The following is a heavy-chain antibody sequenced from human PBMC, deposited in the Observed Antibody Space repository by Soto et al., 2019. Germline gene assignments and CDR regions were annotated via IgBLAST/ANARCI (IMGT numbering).Heavy chain of an antibody. Sequence: ASVKVSCKASGYTFINYGISWVRQAPGQGLEWMGWISTYNGNTYYGQKFQGRVTMTTDTSTTTAYMELRSLKSDDTAVYYCARGQVVCDSNCYHYYGMDVWGQGTTVTVYS. CDR3: ARGQVVCDSNCYHYYGMDV. CDR2: ISTYNGNT. D-gene: IGHD6-13*01. J-gene: IGHJ6*02. CDR1: GYTFINYG. V-gene: IGHV1-18*01.